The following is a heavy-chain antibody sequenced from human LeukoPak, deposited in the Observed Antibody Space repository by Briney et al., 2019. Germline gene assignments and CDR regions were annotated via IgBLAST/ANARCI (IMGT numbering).Heavy chain of an antibody. D-gene: IGHD5-18*01. J-gene: IGHJ4*02. CDR2: LYSGGST. Sequence: GGSLRLSCAASGFTVSSTYMRWARQAPGKGLEWVSILYSGGSTYYADSVKGRFTISRDNSKNTLYLQMNSLRAEDTAVYYCARPREGTAMIDYWGQGALVTVSS. CDR1: GFTVSSTY. CDR3: ARPREGTAMIDY. V-gene: IGHV3-66*01.